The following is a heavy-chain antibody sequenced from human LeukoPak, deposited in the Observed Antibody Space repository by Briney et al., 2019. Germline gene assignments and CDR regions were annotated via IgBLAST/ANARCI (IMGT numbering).Heavy chain of an antibody. CDR3: ARDDCSGAGRYYY. J-gene: IGHJ4*02. Sequence: SETLSLTCTVSAGSISTYYWNWIRQPPGKGLEWIGYIYSSGRTKYNPSLKSRVTISVDKSKDQFPLRLTSLTAADTAVYYCARDDCSGAGRYYYWGQGTLVTVSS. CDR1: AGSISTYY. CDR2: IYSSGRT. V-gene: IGHV4-59*01. D-gene: IGHD2-15*01.